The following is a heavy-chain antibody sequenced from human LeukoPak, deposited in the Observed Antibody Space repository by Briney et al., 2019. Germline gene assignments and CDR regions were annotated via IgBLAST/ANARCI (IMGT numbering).Heavy chain of an antibody. Sequence: SETLSLTCAVYGGSFSGYYWSWIRQPPGKGLEWIGEINHSGSTNYTPSLKSRVTISVDTSKNRFSLKLSSVTAADTAVYYCARGPHTGVNYYDSSGYYYWGQGTLVTVSS. J-gene: IGHJ4*02. D-gene: IGHD3-22*01. V-gene: IGHV4-34*01. CDR3: ARGPHTGVNYYDSSGYYY. CDR1: GGSFSGYY. CDR2: INHSGST.